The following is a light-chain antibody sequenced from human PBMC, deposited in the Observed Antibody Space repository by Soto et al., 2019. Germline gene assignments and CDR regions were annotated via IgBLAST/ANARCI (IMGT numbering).Light chain of an antibody. V-gene: IGKV1-33*01. CDR2: DAS. Sequence: DIQMTQSPSSLSASVGDRVTITCQASQDISSYLNWYQHKPGKAPKLLIYDASILETGVPPRFSGSGSGTHFTFTISGLQPEDVAAYYCQQSYETPLAFGGGTKVEIK. CDR1: QDISSY. CDR3: QQSYETPLA. J-gene: IGKJ4*01.